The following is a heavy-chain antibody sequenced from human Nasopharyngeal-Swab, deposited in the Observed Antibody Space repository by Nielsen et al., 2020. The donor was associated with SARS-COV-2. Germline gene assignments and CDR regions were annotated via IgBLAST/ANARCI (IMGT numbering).Heavy chain of an antibody. Sequence: SLKISCAAPGFTFENYAMHWVRQPPGKGLEWVSGITWNSGNKGYAESVQGRFTISRDNAKNSLYLQMNSLRAEDTALYYCAKARRTDTYGYECFDSWGQGTLVTVSS. V-gene: IGHV3-9*01. CDR1: GFTFENYA. D-gene: IGHD5-18*01. J-gene: IGHJ4*02. CDR3: AKARRTDTYGYECFDS. CDR2: ITWNSGNK.